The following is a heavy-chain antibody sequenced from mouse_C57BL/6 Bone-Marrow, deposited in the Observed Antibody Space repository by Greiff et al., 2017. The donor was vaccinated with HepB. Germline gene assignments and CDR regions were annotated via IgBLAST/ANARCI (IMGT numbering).Heavy chain of an antibody. V-gene: IGHV1-74*01. Sequence: QVQLQQPGAELVKPGASVKVSCKASGYTFTSYWMHWVKQRPGQGLEWIGRIHPSDSDTNYNQKFKGKATLTVDKSSSTAYMQRRSLTSEDSAVYYCAIPHYSGSRYYAMDYWGQGTSVTVSS. J-gene: IGHJ4*01. CDR3: AIPHYSGSRYYAMDY. CDR2: IHPSDSDT. D-gene: IGHD1-1*01. CDR1: GYTFTSYW.